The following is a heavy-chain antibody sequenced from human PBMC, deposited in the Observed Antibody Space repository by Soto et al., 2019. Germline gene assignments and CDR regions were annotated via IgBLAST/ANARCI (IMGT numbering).Heavy chain of an antibody. V-gene: IGHV3-9*01. CDR3: AKDIGAVAGTLIDY. CDR1: GFTFDDYA. D-gene: IGHD6-19*01. J-gene: IGHJ4*02. Sequence: GGSLRLSCAASGFTFDDYAMHWVRQAPGKGLEWVSGISWNSGSIGYADSVKGRFTISRDNAKNSLYLQMNSLRAEDTALYYCAKDIGAVAGTLIDYWGQGTLVTVSS. CDR2: ISWNSGSI.